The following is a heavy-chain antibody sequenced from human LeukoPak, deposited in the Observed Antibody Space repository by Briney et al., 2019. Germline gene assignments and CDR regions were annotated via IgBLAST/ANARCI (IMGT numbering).Heavy chain of an antibody. D-gene: IGHD1-14*01. J-gene: IGHJ4*02. V-gene: IGHV4-38-2*02. Sequence: SETLSLTCAVSGYSISSGYYWGWIRPPPGKGLEWIGIIYHSGSTYYNPSLKSRVTISVDTSKNQFSLKLSSVTAADTAVYYCAREQVGTTEGGDYWGQGTLVTVSS. CDR1: GYSISSGYY. CDR2: IYHSGST. CDR3: AREQVGTTEGGDY.